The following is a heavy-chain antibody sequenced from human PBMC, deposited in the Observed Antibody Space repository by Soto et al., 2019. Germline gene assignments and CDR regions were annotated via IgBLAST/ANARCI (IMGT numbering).Heavy chain of an antibody. CDR3: ATDYYDSSGYYPIDY. CDR1: GFTFSSYA. J-gene: IGHJ4*02. D-gene: IGHD3-22*01. CDR2: ISYDGSNK. V-gene: IGHV3-30-3*01. Sequence: PRLSCAASGFTFSSYAMHWVRQAPGKGLEWVAVISYDGSNKYYADSVKGRFTISRDNSKNTLYLQMNSLRAEDTAVYYCATDYYDSSGYYPIDYWGQGTLVTVSS.